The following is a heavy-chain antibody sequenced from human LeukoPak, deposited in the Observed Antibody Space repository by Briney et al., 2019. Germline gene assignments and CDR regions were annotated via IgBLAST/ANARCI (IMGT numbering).Heavy chain of an antibody. J-gene: IGHJ4*02. D-gene: IGHD3-3*01. Sequence: GGSLRLSCAASGFTLSDHYMSWIRQAPGKGLEWVSVISGSSFKIYYADSVKGRFTISRDNSKNTLYLQMNSLRAEDTAVYYCAKGLEWFNYWGQGTLVTVSS. CDR1: GFTLSDHY. V-gene: IGHV3-11*04. CDR3: AKGLEWFNY. CDR2: ISGSSFKI.